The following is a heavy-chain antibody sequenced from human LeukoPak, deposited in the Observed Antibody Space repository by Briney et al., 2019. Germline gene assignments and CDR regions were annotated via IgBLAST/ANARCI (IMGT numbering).Heavy chain of an antibody. CDR1: GFTFSTYW. D-gene: IGHD6-13*01. V-gene: IGHV3-74*01. CDR2: INGDGGSR. J-gene: IGHJ4*02. CDR3: ASASSHRTAAGGDY. Sequence: GGSLRLSCAASGFTFSTYWMHWVRQAPGTGLVWVSRINGDGGSRNYADSVKGRFTISRDNAKNTLYLQMSSLRAEDTAVYYCASASSHRTAAGGDYWGQGTLVTAST.